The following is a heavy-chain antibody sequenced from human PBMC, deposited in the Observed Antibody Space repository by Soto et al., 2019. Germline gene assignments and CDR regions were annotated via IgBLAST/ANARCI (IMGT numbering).Heavy chain of an antibody. V-gene: IGHV4-31*03. CDR2: IYYSGST. D-gene: IGHD4-17*01. Sequence: PSENLCLTCTVSGGSISRGGYYWSWIRQHPGKGLEWVGYIYYSGSTYYNPSLKSRVTISVDTSKNQFSLKLSSVTAADKAVYYCAMGVTTQNFDYWGQGTLVTVSS. CDR1: GGSISRGGYY. CDR3: AMGVTTQNFDY. J-gene: IGHJ4*02.